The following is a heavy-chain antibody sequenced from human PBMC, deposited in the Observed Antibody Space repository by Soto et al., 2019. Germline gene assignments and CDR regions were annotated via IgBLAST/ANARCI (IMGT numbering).Heavy chain of an antibody. V-gene: IGHV4-39*01. D-gene: IGHD6-6*01. Sequence: PSETLSLTCTVSGGCISSGSYCWGWIGQPPGKGLGWIGRIYYSGSPYSPPPLKSRVTLSVDTSKNQFSLKLSSVTAADTAVYYCARLRAARPAFAYWGQGTLVTVS. CDR1: GGCISSGSYC. CDR2: IYYSGSP. J-gene: IGHJ4*02. CDR3: ARLRAARPAFAY.